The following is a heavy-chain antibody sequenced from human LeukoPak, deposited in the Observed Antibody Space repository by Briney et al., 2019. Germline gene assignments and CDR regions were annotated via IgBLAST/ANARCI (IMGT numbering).Heavy chain of an antibody. J-gene: IGHJ4*02. Sequence: SETLSLTCTVSGGSITSYYWSWIRQSPGKGLEWIGYIHYTGTTNYNPSLKSRVTISVDTSKNQFSLKLSSVTAADTAVYYCARTGLRYYDSSGYYDKRTNDYWGQGTLVTVSS. V-gene: IGHV4-59*01. CDR1: GGSITSYY. CDR3: ARTGLRYYDSSGYYDKRTNDY. CDR2: IHYTGTT. D-gene: IGHD3-22*01.